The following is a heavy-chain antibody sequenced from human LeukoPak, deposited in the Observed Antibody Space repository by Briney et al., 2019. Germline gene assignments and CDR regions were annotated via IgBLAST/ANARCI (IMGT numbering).Heavy chain of an antibody. J-gene: IGHJ4*02. CDR1: GYSFTNYW. CDR2: IYPGDSEI. Sequence: GESLKIPCKGSGYSFTNYWIGWVRQMPGKGLEWMGIIYPGDSEIRYSPSFQGLVTISADKSISTAYLQWGSLEASDTAMYFCARQHGSSWYSYFDYWGQGTLVTVSS. CDR3: ARQHGSSWYSYFDY. V-gene: IGHV5-51*01. D-gene: IGHD6-13*01.